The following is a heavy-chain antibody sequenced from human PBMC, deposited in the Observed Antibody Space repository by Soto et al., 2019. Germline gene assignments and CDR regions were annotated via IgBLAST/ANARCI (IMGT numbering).Heavy chain of an antibody. CDR1: GGTFNNYG. CDR2: IIPMVGRT. V-gene: IGHV1-69*01. Sequence: QVQLVQPGAEVKKPGSSVKVSCKASGGTFNNYGMGWVRQAPGQGLQWMGGIIPMVGRTNYAQKFQGRLTRNAAASMSTAYMEMRSLGSDDTAVYYCASWDYDVLTGYSYDDWGQGPLVTVS. J-gene: IGHJ4*02. CDR3: ASWDYDVLTGYSYDD. D-gene: IGHD3-9*01.